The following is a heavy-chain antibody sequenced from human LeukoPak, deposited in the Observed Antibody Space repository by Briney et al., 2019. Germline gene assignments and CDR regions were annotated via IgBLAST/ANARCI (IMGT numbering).Heavy chain of an antibody. CDR1: GGSITNDSYY. V-gene: IGHV4-31*02. CDR2: IYYSGST. CDR3: AGEGGNDYNYQRKFFFDS. Sequence: SETLSLTCTVSGGSITNDSYYWSWIRQPPEKGLEWIGYIYYSGSTYYNPSLRSRLSISVDTSKNQFSLNLSSVTAADTAIYSRAGEGGNDYNYQRKFFFDSWGQGTPVTVPS. D-gene: IGHD5-24*01. J-gene: IGHJ4*02.